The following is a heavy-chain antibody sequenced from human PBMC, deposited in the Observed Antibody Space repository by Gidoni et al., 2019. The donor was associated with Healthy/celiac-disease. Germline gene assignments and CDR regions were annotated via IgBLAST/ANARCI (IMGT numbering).Heavy chain of an antibody. J-gene: IGHJ4*02. CDR3: AKDMGFFGIVGMKIDY. Sequence: EVQLVESGGGLVQPGRSLRLYCAASGFTFHDDAMHWVRQATGKGLEWVSGISWNSGSIGYADSVKGRFTISRDNAKNSLYLQMNSLRAEDTALYYCAKDMGFFGIVGMKIDYWGQGTLVTVSS. D-gene: IGHD2-15*01. CDR1: GFTFHDDA. V-gene: IGHV3-9*01. CDR2: ISWNSGSI.